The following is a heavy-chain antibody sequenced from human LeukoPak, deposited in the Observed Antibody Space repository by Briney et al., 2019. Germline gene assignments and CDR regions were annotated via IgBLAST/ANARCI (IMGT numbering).Heavy chain of an antibody. CDR1: GGSISSSSYY. V-gene: IGHV4-39*01. CDR3: ASSRGTMRAGAFDI. J-gene: IGHJ3*02. Sequence: SETLSLTCAVSGGSISSSSYYWGWIRQPPGKGLEWIGSIYLSGSTYYNPSLKSRVTISVDTSKNQFSLKLSSVTAADTAVYYCASSRGTMRAGAFDIWGQGTMVTVSS. D-gene: IGHD3-10*01. CDR2: IYLSGST.